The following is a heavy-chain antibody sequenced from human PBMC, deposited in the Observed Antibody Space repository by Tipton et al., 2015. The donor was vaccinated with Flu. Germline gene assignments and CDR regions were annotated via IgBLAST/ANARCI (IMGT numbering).Heavy chain of an antibody. D-gene: IGHD6-6*01. V-gene: IGHV4-34*01. Sequence: TLSLTCAVYGGSFSGYYWSWIRQPPGKGLEWIGEINHSGSTNYNPSLKSRVTISVDTSKSQFSLKLSSVTAADTAVYYCARAPSGGSSIAARPNWFDPWGQGTLVTVSS. J-gene: IGHJ5*02. CDR3: ARAPSGGSSIAARPNWFDP. CDR2: INHSGST. CDR1: GGSFSGYY.